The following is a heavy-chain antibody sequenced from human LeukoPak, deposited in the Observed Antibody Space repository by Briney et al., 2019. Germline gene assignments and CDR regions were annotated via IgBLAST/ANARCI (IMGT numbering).Heavy chain of an antibody. CDR1: GGSISSGSYY. CDR2: IYTSGST. CDR3: ARDRFPNYYMDV. V-gene: IGHV4-61*02. Sequence: SQTLSLTCTVSGGSISSGSYYWSWIRQPAGKGPEWIGRIYTSGSTNYNPSLKSRVTISVDTSKNQFSLKLSSVTAADTAVYYCARDRFPNYYMDVWGKGTTVTVSS. J-gene: IGHJ6*03. D-gene: IGHD3-10*01.